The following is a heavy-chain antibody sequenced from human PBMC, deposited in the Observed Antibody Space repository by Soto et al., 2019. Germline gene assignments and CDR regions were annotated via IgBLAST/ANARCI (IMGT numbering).Heavy chain of an antibody. J-gene: IGHJ4*02. CDR1: GFTFSSYG. Sequence: HPGGSLRLSCAASGFTFSSYGMHWVRQAPGKGLEWVAVISYDGSNKYYADSVKGRFTISRDNSKNTLYLQMNSLRDEDMAVYYCARDKNWAFDYWGQGALVTVSS. CDR2: ISYDGSNK. D-gene: IGHD7-27*01. V-gene: IGHV3-30*03. CDR3: ARDKNWAFDY.